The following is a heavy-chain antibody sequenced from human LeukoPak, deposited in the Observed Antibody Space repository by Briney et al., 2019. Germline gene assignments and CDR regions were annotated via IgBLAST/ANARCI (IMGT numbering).Heavy chain of an antibody. CDR3: ARDGFWFDP. V-gene: IGHV4-39*07. J-gene: IGHJ5*02. CDR1: GGSISSSSYY. Sequence: PSQTLSLTCTVSGGSISSSSYYWGWIRQPPGKGLEWIGSTYYSGSTYYNPSLKSRVTISVDTSKNQFSLKLGSVTAADTAVYYCARDGFWFDPWGQGTLVTVSS. D-gene: IGHD3-10*01. CDR2: TYYSGST.